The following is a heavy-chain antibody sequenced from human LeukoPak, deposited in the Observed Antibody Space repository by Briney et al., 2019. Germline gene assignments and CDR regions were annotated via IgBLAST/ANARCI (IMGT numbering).Heavy chain of an antibody. V-gene: IGHV1-8*01. J-gene: IGHJ6*03. Sequence: ASVKVSCKASGYTFTSYDINWVRQATGQGLEWMGWMNPNSGNTGYAQKFQGRVTMTRNTSISTAYMELSSLRSEDTAVYYCARGKRVGNYYYYYMDVWGKGTTVTVSS. CDR3: ARGKRVGNYYYYYMDV. D-gene: IGHD2-15*01. CDR2: MNPNSGNT. CDR1: GYTFTSYD.